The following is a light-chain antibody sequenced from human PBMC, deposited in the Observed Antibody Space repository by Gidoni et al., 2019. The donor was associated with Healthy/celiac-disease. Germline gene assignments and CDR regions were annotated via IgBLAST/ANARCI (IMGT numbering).Light chain of an antibody. CDR1: QSLLHSDGKTY. J-gene: IGKJ4*01. CDR3: MQGIHLPLT. V-gene: IGKV2-29*02. CDR2: AVS. Sequence: DIWMTQTPLSLSVTPGQPAYISCKSSQSLLHSDGKTYLYWYLQKPCKSPQLLIYAVSSRFSGVPDRFSGSGSGTDFTLKISRVEAEDVGVYYCMQGIHLPLTFGGGTKVEIK.